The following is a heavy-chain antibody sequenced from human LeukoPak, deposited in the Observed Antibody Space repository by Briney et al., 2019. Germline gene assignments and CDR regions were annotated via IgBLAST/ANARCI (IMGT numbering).Heavy chain of an antibody. D-gene: IGHD6-13*01. CDR1: GYTFTGYY. CDR3: ARLVSSSWYGSYYYYYMDV. V-gene: IGHV1-2*02. J-gene: IGHJ6*03. CDR2: INPNSGGT. Sequence: ASVKVSCKASGYTFTGYYMHWVRQAPGQGLEWMGWINPNSGGTNYAQKFQGRVTMTRDTSISTAYMELSRLRSDDTAVYYCARLVSSSWYGSYYYYYMDVWGKGTTVTISS.